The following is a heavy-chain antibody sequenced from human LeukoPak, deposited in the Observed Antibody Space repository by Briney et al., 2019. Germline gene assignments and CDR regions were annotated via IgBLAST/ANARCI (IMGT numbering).Heavy chain of an antibody. CDR2: INHSGST. CDR3: ARNLVPAFDP. V-gene: IGHV4-34*01. CDR1: GGSFSGYY. D-gene: IGHD2-2*01. Sequence: AETLSLTCAVYGGSFSGYYWSWIRQPPGKGLEWIGEINHSGSTNYNPSLKSRVTISVDTSKNQFSLKLSSVTAADTAVYYCARNLVPAFDPWGQGTLVTVSS. J-gene: IGHJ5*02.